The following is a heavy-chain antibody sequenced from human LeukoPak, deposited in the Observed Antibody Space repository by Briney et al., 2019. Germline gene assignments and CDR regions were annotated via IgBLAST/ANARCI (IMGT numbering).Heavy chain of an antibody. CDR2: IYYSGST. D-gene: IGHD6-19*01. CDR3: ARNQGGRGWYYFDY. J-gene: IGHJ4*02. CDR1: GGSISSYY. Sequence: PSETLSLTCTVSGGSISSYYWSWIRQPPGKGLEWIGYIYYSGSTNYNPSLKSRVTISVDTSKNQFSLKLSSVTAADTAVYYCARNQGGRGWYYFDYWAQGTLVTVSS. V-gene: IGHV4-59*08.